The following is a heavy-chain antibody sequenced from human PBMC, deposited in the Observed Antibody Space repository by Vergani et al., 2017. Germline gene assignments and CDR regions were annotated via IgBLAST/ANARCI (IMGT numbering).Heavy chain of an antibody. CDR1: GGSISSSSYY. Sequence: QLQLQESGPGLVKPSETLSLTCTVSGGSISSSSYYWGWIRQPPGKGLEWIGSIYYSGSTYYNPSLKSRVTISVDTSKNQFSLKLSSVTAADTAVYYCAGDGGGSQFATPGYDYLYYGMDVWGQGTTVTVSS. J-gene: IGHJ6*02. V-gene: IGHV4-39*02. CDR2: IYYSGST. CDR3: AGDGGGSQFATPGYDYLYYGMDV. D-gene: IGHD5-12*01.